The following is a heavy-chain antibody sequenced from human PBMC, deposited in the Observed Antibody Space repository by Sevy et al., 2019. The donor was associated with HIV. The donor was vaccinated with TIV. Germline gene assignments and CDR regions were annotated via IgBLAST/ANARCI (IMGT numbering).Heavy chain of an antibody. D-gene: IGHD3-22*01. CDR3: ASHYYDSTGYYYPLDY. J-gene: IGHJ4*02. Sequence: GGSLRLSCTASGFSFSNYAMYWVRQAPGEGLEWVAVISTDGNIKDYVDSVKGRFTIPRDNFKNTLYLQMNSLRAEDSAVYYCASHYYDSTGYYYPLDYWGLGTLVTVSS. CDR1: GFSFSNYA. CDR2: ISTDGNIK. V-gene: IGHV3-30*04.